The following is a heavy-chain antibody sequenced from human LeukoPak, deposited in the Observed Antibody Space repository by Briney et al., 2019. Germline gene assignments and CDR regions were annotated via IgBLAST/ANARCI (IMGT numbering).Heavy chain of an antibody. J-gene: IGHJ4*02. D-gene: IGHD4-17*01. V-gene: IGHV3-23*01. Sequence: GGSLRLSCAASGFTFSSYAMSWVRQAPGKGLEWVSAISGSGGSTYYVDSVKGRFTISRDNSKNTLYLQMNSLRAEDTAVYYCAKDSIRSVTTFDYWGQGTLVTVSS. CDR2: ISGSGGST. CDR3: AKDSIRSVTTFDY. CDR1: GFTFSSYA.